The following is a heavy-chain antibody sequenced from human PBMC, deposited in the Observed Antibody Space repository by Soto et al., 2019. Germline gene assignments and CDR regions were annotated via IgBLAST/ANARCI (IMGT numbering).Heavy chain of an antibody. CDR1: GGSISSGDYY. Sequence: SETLSLTCTVSGGSISSGDYYWSWIRQPPGKGLEWIGYIYYSGSTYYNPSLKSRVTISVDTSKNQFSLKLSSVTAADTAVYYCATCPRIAAADSCFDYWGQGTLVTVSS. V-gene: IGHV4-30-4*01. J-gene: IGHJ4*02. D-gene: IGHD6-13*01. CDR3: ATCPRIAAADSCFDY. CDR2: IYYSGST.